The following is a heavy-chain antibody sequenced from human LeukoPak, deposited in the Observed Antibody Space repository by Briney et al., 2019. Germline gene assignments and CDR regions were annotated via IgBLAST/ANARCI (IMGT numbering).Heavy chain of an antibody. J-gene: IGHJ4*02. V-gene: IGHV3-74*01. CDR1: GFTFSSYW. Sequence: TGGSLRLSCAASGFTFSSYWMHWVRQAPGKGLVWVSRINTDGSSTSYADSVKGRFTISRDNAKNTLYLQMNSLRAEDTALYYCAKDTSSIAAAGMDYWGQGTLVTVSS. D-gene: IGHD6-13*01. CDR3: AKDTSSIAAAGMDY. CDR2: INTDGSST.